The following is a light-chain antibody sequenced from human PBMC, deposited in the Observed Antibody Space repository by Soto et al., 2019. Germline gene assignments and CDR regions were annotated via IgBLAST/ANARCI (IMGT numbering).Light chain of an antibody. V-gene: IGKV3D-20*02. CDR2: GAS. CDR1: KRVSSSY. Sequence: VLTLSPTTLSLSPGERATLSCRPSKRVSSSYLAWYQQKPGQAPRLLIYGASSRATGIPPRFSGSGSGTDFTLTITSVQSDDFAVYFCQQYSDWPITFGQGTRLEIK. CDR3: QQYSDWPIT. J-gene: IGKJ5*01.